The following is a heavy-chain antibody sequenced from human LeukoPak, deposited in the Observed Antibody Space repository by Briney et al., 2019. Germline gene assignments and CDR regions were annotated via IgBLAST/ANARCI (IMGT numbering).Heavy chain of an antibody. D-gene: IGHD3-3*01. Sequence: PGGSLRLSCAASGFTFSSYSMNWVRQAPGKGLEWVSYISSSSSTIYYADSVKGRFTISRDNAKNSLYLQMHSLRAEDTAVYYCAAWYYDFWSGNDYWGQGTLVTVSS. CDR3: AAWYYDFWSGNDY. CDR2: ISSSSSTI. J-gene: IGHJ4*02. CDR1: GFTFSSYS. V-gene: IGHV3-48*04.